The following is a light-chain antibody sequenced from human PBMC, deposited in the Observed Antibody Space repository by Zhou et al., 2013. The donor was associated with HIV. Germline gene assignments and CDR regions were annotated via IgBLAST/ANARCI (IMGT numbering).Light chain of an antibody. CDR3: QHYNSWPTT. Sequence: EIVLTQSPGTLSLSPGERATLSCRASQSVSSSYLAWYQQKPGQAPRLLIYGASTRATDIPARFSGSGSWTEFTLTISSIQSEDFAVYYCQHYNSWPTTFGQGPSWRSN. CDR2: GAS. J-gene: IGKJ2*01. V-gene: IGKV3-15*01. CDR1: QSVSSSY.